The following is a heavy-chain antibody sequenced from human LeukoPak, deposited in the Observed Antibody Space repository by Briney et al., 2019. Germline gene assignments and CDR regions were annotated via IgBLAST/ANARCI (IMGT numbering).Heavy chain of an antibody. CDR3: ARERSYTVDY. D-gene: IGHD1-26*01. CDR1: GGSISVYY. CDR2: IYYSGST. V-gene: IGHV4-59*01. Sequence: SETLSLICTVPGGSISVYYWSWIRQPPGKGLEWIGYIYYSGSTNYNPSLKSRVTISVDTSKNQFSLNLSSVTAADTAMYYCARERSYTVDYWGQGTLVTVSS. J-gene: IGHJ4*02.